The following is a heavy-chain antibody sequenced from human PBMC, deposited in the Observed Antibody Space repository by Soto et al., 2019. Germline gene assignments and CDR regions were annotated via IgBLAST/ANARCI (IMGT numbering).Heavy chain of an antibody. CDR1: GYSFTSYW. J-gene: IGHJ6*02. Sequence: GESLKISCKGSGYSFTSYWISWVRQMPGKGLEWMGRIDPSDSYTNYSPSFQGHITISADKSISTAYLQWSSLKASDTAMYYCARHSGYCGGDCSMYYYYGMDVWGQGTTVTVS. D-gene: IGHD2-21*02. CDR3: ARHSGYCGGDCSMYYYYGMDV. CDR2: IDPSDSYT. V-gene: IGHV5-10-1*01.